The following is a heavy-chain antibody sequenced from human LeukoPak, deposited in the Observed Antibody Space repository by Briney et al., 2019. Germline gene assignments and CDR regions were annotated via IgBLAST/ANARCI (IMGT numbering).Heavy chain of an antibody. D-gene: IGHD6-13*01. J-gene: IGHJ4*02. CDR3: ARARIAAPLLDY. Sequence: QPGGSLRLSCAASGFTFSNYEMNWVRQTPGKGLEWVSYISDHGKSRNYVDSVKGRFTISRDNAKNSLYLQMSSLRVEDTAVYFCARARIAAPLLDYWGQGTLVTVSS. CDR2: ISDHGKSR. V-gene: IGHV3-48*03. CDR1: GFTFSNYE.